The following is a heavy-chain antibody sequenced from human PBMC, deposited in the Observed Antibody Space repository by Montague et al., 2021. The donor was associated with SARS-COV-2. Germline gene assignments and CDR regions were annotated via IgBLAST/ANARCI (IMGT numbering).Heavy chain of an antibody. D-gene: IGHD6-13*01. V-gene: IGHV3-23*01. CDR2: ISISGGNT. Sequence: YVRLSCPASGFTFSSYAMSWVRQAPGKGLEWVSTISISGGNTYYADSVKGRFTISRDKSKNTLYLQMNSLRAEDTAVYYCAKDRQLVGDDAFDIWGQGTMVTVSS. CDR1: GFTFSSYA. CDR3: AKDRQLVGDDAFDI. J-gene: IGHJ3*02.